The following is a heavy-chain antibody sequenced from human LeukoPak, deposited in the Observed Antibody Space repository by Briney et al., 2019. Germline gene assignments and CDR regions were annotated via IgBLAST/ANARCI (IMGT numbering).Heavy chain of an antibody. CDR1: GYTFTDYH. Sequence: ASVKVSCKASGYTFTDYHIYWLRQAPGQGLEWMAWIFPKTGATTYAREFQGRVTLTSDMSIRTAYMDLRALTSDDTAVYFCARTGVGSGLTYWGQGTQVTVSS. D-gene: IGHD3-22*01. CDR2: IFPKTGAT. J-gene: IGHJ4*02. V-gene: IGHV1-2*02. CDR3: ARTGVGSGLTY.